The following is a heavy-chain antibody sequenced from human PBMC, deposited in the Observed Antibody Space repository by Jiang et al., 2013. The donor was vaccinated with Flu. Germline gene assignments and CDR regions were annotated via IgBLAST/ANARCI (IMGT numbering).Heavy chain of an antibody. CDR2: IHHSART. V-gene: IGHV4-38-2*01. CDR1: GYSITSGYY. D-gene: IGHD3-22*01. J-gene: IGHJ3*01. Sequence: GPGLVKPSETLSLTCAVSGYSITSGYYWGWIRQPPGEGLEWIGSIHHSARTYSNPSLKSRVTISVDTAKNQFSLRLTSVTAADTAVYYCARHRGYESYEEVRAFDVWGQGTMVTVSS. CDR3: ARHRGYESYEEVRAFDV.